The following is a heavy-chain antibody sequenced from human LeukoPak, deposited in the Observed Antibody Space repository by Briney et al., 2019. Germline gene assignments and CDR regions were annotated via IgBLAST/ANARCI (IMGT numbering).Heavy chain of an antibody. D-gene: IGHD3-10*01. Sequence: SETLSLTCAVSGGSISSGSYTWSWIRQPAGKGLEWIWRIYTSGSTNYNPSLKSRVTIAVDTSKNQFSLKLSSVTAADTAVYYCASELAGIYDYWGQGTLVTVSS. CDR2: IYTSGST. V-gene: IGHV4-61*02. J-gene: IGHJ4*02. CDR3: ASELAGIYDY. CDR1: GGSISSGSYT.